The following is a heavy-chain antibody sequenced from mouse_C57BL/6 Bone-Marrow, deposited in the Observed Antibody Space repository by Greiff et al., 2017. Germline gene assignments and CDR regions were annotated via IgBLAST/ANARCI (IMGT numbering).Heavy chain of an antibody. CDR1: GYTFTSSW. D-gene: IGHD2-2*01. Sequence: LQESGAELVRPGTSVKLSCKASGYTFTSSWMHWVKQRPGQGLEWIGVIDPSDSYTNYNQKFKGKATLTVDTSSSTAYMQLSSLTSEDSAVDYCARGWLQYYLDYWGQGTTLTVSS. CDR3: ARGWLQYYLDY. J-gene: IGHJ2*01. V-gene: IGHV1-59*01. CDR2: IDPSDSYT.